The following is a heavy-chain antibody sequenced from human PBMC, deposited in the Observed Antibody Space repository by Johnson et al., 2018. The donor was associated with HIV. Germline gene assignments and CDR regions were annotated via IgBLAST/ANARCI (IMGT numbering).Heavy chain of an antibody. CDR1: GFTFSSYA. Sequence: QVLLVESGGGVVQPGRSLRLSCAASGFTFSSYAMHWVRQAPGKGLEWVAVISYDGSNKYYADSVKGRFTISRDTSKNTLYLLMKSLRTEDTAMYYCAKDFRSFRFRSDALDIWGQGTMVTVSS. J-gene: IGHJ3*02. CDR2: ISYDGSNK. D-gene: IGHD3-10*01. V-gene: IGHV3-30*18. CDR3: AKDFRSFRFRSDALDI.